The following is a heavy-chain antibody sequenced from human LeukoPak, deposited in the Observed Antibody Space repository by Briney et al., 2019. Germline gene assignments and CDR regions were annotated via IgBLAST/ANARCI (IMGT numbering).Heavy chain of an antibody. V-gene: IGHV1-58*02. CDR2: IVVGSGNT. D-gene: IGHD3-10*01. J-gene: IGHJ3*02. Sequence: ASVKVSCKASEFTFTSSAMQWVRQARGQRLEWIGWIVVGSGNTNYAQKFQERVSITRDMSTSTAYMELSSLRSEDTAVYYCAAPFGSGQDAFDIWGQGTMVTVSS. CDR3: AAPFGSGQDAFDI. CDR1: EFTFTSSA.